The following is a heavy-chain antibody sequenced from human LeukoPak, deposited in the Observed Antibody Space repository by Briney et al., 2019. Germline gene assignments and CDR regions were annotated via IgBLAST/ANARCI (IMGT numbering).Heavy chain of an antibody. CDR3: AKDSNFFVYYFDY. V-gene: IGHV3-43*02. Sequence: PGDSLRLSCAASGLTFDDYAMHWVRQAPGKGLEWVSLISGDGGSTYYADSVKGRFAISRDNNKNSLYLQMNSLRTEDNALYYCAKDSNFFVYYFDYWGQGTMVTVSS. D-gene: IGHD3-3*01. CDR2: ISGDGGST. J-gene: IGHJ4*01. CDR1: GLTFDDYA.